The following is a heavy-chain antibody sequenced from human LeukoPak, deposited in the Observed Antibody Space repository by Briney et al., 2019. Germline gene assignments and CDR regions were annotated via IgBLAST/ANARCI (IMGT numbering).Heavy chain of an antibody. V-gene: IGHV4-34*01. Sequence: SETLSLTCAVYGGSFSGYYWSWIRQPPGKGLEWIGEINHSGSTNYNPSLKSRVTISVDTSKNQFSLKLSSVTAADTAVYYCARGYVDITNWFGPWGQGTLVTVSS. CDR2: INHSGST. CDR3: ARGYVDITNWFGP. D-gene: IGHD5-12*01. J-gene: IGHJ5*02. CDR1: GGSFSGYY.